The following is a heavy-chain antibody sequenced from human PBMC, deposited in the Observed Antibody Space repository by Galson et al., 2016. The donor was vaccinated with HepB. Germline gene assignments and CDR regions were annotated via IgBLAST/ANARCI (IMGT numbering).Heavy chain of an antibody. J-gene: IGHJ6*03. CDR3: ATGVVVAGKYYYYYMDV. CDR2: FYSIDNT. V-gene: IGHV4-39*01. CDR1: GGSLSTNYY. Sequence: SETLSLTCVVSGGSLSTNYYWGWIRQPPGRGLEWLGSFYSIDNTYYNPSLPSRVTISADTSKNQLTLRLKSVTTADTGVYYCATGVVVAGKYYYYYMDVWGKGTTVTVSS. D-gene: IGHD3-3*01.